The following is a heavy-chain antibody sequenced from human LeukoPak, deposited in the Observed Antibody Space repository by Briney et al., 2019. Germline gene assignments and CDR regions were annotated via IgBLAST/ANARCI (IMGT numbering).Heavy chain of an antibody. Sequence: SETLSLTCAVSGDSISSNYCWRWVRQFPGKGLEWIGEVYRRGSTSYNPSLKSRVVISIDKSKNQYSLNLNSVTAAVTAMYYCGRHAYGDSSAAFDIWGQGTMVIVSS. CDR2: VYRRGST. J-gene: IGHJ3*02. CDR1: GDSISSNYC. CDR3: GRHAYGDSSAAFDI. V-gene: IGHV4-4*02. D-gene: IGHD4-17*01.